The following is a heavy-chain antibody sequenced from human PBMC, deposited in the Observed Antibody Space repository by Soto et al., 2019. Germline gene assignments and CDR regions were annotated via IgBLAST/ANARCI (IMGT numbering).Heavy chain of an antibody. Sequence: PAETLSRTCAVSGGSISSSNWWNWVRQPPWKVLEWIWEINHSVSTNYKPSLETRVTISVDKSNNQFSLKMSSVTAADTAVYCCGRNRIAVATHYYYYYGMGVWGQGTTVTVSS. D-gene: IGHD6-19*01. CDR1: GGSISSSNW. CDR2: INHSVST. CDR3: GRNRIAVATHYYYYYGMGV. J-gene: IGHJ6*01. V-gene: IGHV4-4*01.